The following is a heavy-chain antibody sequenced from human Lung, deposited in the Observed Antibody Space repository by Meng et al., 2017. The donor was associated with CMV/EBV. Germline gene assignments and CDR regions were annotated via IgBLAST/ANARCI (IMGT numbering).Heavy chain of an antibody. CDR2: ISAYNGNP. CDR3: ARDWLSGDYLWGWFDP. Sequence: QVQLVQSGAEVKMPGXSVKVSXKASGYTFTSYGISWVRQAPGQGLKWMGWISAYNGNPNYAQKLQGRVTMTTDTSTSTAYMELRSLRSDDTAVYYCARDWLSGDYLWGWFDPWGQGTLVTVSS. J-gene: IGHJ5*02. V-gene: IGHV1-18*01. CDR1: GYTFTSYG. D-gene: IGHD4-17*01.